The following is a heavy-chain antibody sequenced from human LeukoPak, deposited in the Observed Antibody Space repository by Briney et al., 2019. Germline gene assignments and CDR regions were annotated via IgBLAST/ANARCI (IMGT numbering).Heavy chain of an antibody. CDR2: INHSGST. J-gene: IGHJ6*03. CDR1: GGSFSGYY. Sequence: SETLSLTCAVYGGSFSGYYWSWIRQPPGKGLEWIGEINHSGSTNYNPSLKSRVTISVDTSKNQFSLKLSSVTAADTAVYYCARGLSGYSSFVYYYYYMDVWGKGTTVTVSS. V-gene: IGHV4-34*01. CDR3: ARGLSGYSSFVYYYYYMDV. D-gene: IGHD6-19*01.